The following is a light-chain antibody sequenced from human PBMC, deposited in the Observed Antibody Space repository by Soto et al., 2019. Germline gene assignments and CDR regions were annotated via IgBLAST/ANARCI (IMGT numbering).Light chain of an antibody. CDR2: DAS. J-gene: IGKJ1*01. V-gene: IGKV3-15*01. CDR1: QSVSNN. Sequence: ILMTQSPATLSVSPGERATLSCRASQSVSNNLAWYQQKPGQAPRLLSYDASTRATGIPARVSGSGSGTQFTRTISGLQCEDFAAYYWQQYNTWPPWTVGQGNEVEIK. CDR3: QQYNTWPPWT.